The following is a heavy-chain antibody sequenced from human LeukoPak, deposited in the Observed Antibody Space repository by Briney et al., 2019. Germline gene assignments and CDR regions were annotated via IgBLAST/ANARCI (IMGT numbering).Heavy chain of an antibody. D-gene: IGHD6-13*01. CDR2: ISYDGSNK. Sequence: PGGSLRLSCAASGFTFSSYAMHWVRQAPGKGLEWVAVISYDGSNKYYADSVKGRFTISRDNSKNTLYLQMNSLRAEDTAVYYCARDSSSWHAEGEVDNWFDPWGQGTLVTVSS. J-gene: IGHJ5*02. CDR3: ARDSSSWHAEGEVDNWFDP. V-gene: IGHV3-30*04. CDR1: GFTFSSYA.